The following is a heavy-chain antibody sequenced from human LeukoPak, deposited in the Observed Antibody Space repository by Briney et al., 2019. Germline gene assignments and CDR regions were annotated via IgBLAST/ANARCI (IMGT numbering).Heavy chain of an antibody. CDR1: GGSISSYY. CDR2: IYHNGRT. D-gene: IGHD6-13*01. V-gene: IGHV4-59*08. CDR3: ARGFSSSWYWIDP. J-gene: IGHJ5*02. Sequence: SETLSLTCTVSGGSISSYYWSWIRQPPGKGLDWIGFIYHNGRTDYNPSLKSRVTISADTSKNQFSLKLSSMTAADTAVYYCARGFSSSWYWIDPWGQGTLVTVSS.